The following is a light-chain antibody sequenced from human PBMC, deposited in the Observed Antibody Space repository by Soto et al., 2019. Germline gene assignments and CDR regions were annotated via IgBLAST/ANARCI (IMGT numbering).Light chain of an antibody. CDR1: QGIRDD. CDR3: LHDYAFPFT. V-gene: IGKV1-6*01. CDR2: SAS. Sequence: AIQMTQSPSSLSASVGDRVTITCRASQGIRDDLAWYQQKPGKAPKLLIYSASSLPSGVPSRFSGCGSGTDFTLTISSLQTEDYATYFCLHDYAFPFTFGPGTRVDIK. J-gene: IGKJ3*01.